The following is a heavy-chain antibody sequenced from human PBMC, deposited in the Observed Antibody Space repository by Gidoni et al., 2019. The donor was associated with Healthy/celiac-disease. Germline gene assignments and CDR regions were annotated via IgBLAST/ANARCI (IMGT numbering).Heavy chain of an antibody. V-gene: IGHV1-24*01. J-gene: IGHJ4*02. CDR1: GYTLTELS. Sequence: QVQLVQSGAEVKTPGASVKVPCMVSGYTLTELSMHWVRQAPGKGLEWMGGFDPEDGETIYAQKFQGRVTMTEDTSTDTAYMELSSLRSEDTAVYYCATGYSGYGDGGRIDYWGQGTLVTVSS. CDR2: FDPEDGET. CDR3: ATGYSGYGDGGRIDY. D-gene: IGHD5-12*01.